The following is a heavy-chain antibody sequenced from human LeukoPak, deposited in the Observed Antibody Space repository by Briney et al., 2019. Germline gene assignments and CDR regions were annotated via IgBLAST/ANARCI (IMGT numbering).Heavy chain of an antibody. CDR2: INPNSGGT. CDR1: GYTFTGYY. CDR3: ARITAGYSSSWYNYYYYYMDV. J-gene: IGHJ6*03. V-gene: IGHV1-2*06. D-gene: IGHD6-13*01. Sequence: ASVKVSCKASGYTFTGYYMHWVRQAPGQGLEWMGRINPNSGGTNYAQKFQGRVTMTRDTSISTAYMELSRLRSDDTAVYYCARITAGYSSSWYNYYYYYMDVWGKGTTVTVSS.